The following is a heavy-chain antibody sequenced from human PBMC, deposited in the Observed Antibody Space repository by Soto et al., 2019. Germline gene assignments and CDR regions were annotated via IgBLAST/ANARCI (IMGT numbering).Heavy chain of an antibody. CDR1: GFTFSSYA. V-gene: IGHV3-30-3*01. CDR3: AREDSYYDILTGPLSS. J-gene: IGHJ5*02. CDR2: ISYDGSNK. D-gene: IGHD3-9*01. Sequence: PGGSLRLSCAASGFTFSSYAMHWVRQAPGKGLEWVAVISYDGSNKYYADSVKGRFTISRDNSKNTLYLQMNSLRAEDTAVYYCAREDSYYDILTGPLSSWGQGTLVTVAS.